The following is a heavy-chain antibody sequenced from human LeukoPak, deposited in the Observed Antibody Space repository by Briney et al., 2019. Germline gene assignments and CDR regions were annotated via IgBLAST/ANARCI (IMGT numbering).Heavy chain of an antibody. CDR1: GFTLSSYW. J-gene: IGHJ4*02. Sequence: GGSLRLSCAVSGFTLSSYWMTWVRQTPGKGLEWVANIKQDGSEKYYVDSVKGRFTISRDNAKNSLYLQMNSLRGEDTAVYYCVRDWGGGDDYWGQGTLVTVPS. CDR2: IKQDGSEK. V-gene: IGHV3-7*01. D-gene: IGHD3-10*01. CDR3: VRDWGGGDDY.